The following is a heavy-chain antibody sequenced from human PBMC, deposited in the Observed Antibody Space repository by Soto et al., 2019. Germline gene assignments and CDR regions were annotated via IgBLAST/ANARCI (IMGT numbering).Heavy chain of an antibody. CDR2: INNSGST. V-gene: IGHV4-34*01. CDR1: GGSFCGYY. CDR3: SRGLSLTIFGVVTFYYGMDV. D-gene: IGHD3-3*01. Sequence: SEYLSLTCAVYGGSFCGYYWSWIRQPPGKGLERKGEINNSGSTNYNPSLKSRVTISVDTSKYQFSFKLSSVTAADTAVYYCSRGLSLTIFGVVTFYYGMDVWGQGTTVTVSS. J-gene: IGHJ6*02.